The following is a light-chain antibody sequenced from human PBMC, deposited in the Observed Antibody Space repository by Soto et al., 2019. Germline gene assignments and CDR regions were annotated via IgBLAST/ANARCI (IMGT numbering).Light chain of an antibody. CDR1: SSDVGGYNY. Sequence: QSALTQPPSASGSPGQSVTISCTGTSSDVGGYNYVAWFQQHPGKAPKLMIYEVTKRPSGVPDRFSGSKSGASASLAISGLQSEDEADYYCAAWDDSLDAVLFGGGTKLTVL. CDR3: AAWDDSLDAVL. V-gene: IGLV2-8*01. CDR2: EVT. J-gene: IGLJ2*01.